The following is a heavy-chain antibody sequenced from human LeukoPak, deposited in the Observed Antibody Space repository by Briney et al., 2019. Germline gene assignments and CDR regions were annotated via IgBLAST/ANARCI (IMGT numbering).Heavy chain of an antibody. CDR1: GFTVSSNY. J-gene: IGHJ5*02. Sequence: GGSLRLSCAASGFTVSSNYMSWVRQAPGKGLEWVSVIYRGGSTYYADSVKGRFTISRDNSKNTLYLQMNSLRAEDTAVYYCARDHGENWFDPWGQGTLFTVSS. V-gene: IGHV3-53*01. CDR3: ARDHGENWFDP. CDR2: IYRGGST.